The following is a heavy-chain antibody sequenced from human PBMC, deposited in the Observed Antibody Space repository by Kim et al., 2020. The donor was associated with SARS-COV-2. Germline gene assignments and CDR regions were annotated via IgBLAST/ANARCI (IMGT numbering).Heavy chain of an antibody. J-gene: IGHJ4*02. V-gene: IGHV3-43*01. Sequence: GGSLRLSCAASGFTFDDYTMHWVRQAPGKGLEWVSLISWDGGSTYYADSVKGRFTISRDNSKNSLYLQMNSLRTEDTALYYCAKDMAQRYYYDSSGSIFDYWGQGTLVTVSS. CDR1: GFTFDDYT. CDR3: AKDMAQRYYYDSSGSIFDY. CDR2: ISWDGGST. D-gene: IGHD3-22*01.